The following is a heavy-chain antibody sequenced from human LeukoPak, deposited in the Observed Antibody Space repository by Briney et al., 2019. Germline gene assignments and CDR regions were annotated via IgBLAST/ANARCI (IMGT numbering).Heavy chain of an antibody. J-gene: IGHJ6*03. V-gene: IGHV4-61*01. CDR1: GGSISNSNYY. D-gene: IGHD6-13*01. CDR3: ARVTSRAATGYLGSRNDNYYYYMDV. CDR2: MYNSGST. Sequence: KTSETLSLTCTVSGGSISNSNYYWSWIRQPPGKGLEWIGYMYNSGSTNYNPSLKSRVTISLDTSKNQFSLKLRSVTAADTAVYYCARVTSRAATGYLGSRNDNYYYYMDVWGKGTTVTVSS.